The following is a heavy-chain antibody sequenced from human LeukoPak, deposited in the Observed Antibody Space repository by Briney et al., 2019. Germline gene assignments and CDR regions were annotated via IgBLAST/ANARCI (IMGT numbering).Heavy chain of an antibody. CDR3: ARGLMGYSSGRIDY. J-gene: IGHJ4*02. D-gene: IGHD6-19*01. CDR2: INHSGST. CDR1: GGSFSGYY. Sequence: PSETLSLTCAVYGGSFSGYYWSWIRQPPGKGLEWIGEINHSGSTNYNPSLKSRVTISVDTSKNQFSLKLSSVTAADTAVYYCARGLMGYSSGRIDYWGQGTLVTVSS. V-gene: IGHV4-34*01.